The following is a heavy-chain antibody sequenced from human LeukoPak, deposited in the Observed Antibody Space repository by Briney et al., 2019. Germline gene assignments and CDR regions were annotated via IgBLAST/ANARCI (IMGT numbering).Heavy chain of an antibody. CDR2: ISSSSSYI. J-gene: IGHJ3*02. D-gene: IGHD3-16*02. CDR3: ARDRSPPYDYVWGSYRHDAFDI. V-gene: IGHV3-21*01. CDR1: GFTFSSYS. Sequence: PGGSLRLSCAASGFTFSSYSMNWVRQAPGKGLEWVSSISSSSSYIYYADSVKGRFTISRDNAKNSLYLQMNSLRAEDTAVYYCARDRSPPYDYVWGSYRHDAFDIWGQGKMVTVSS.